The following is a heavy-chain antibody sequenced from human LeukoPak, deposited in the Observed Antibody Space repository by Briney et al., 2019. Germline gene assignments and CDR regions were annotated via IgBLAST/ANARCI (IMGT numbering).Heavy chain of an antibody. CDR2: ISAYNGNT. J-gene: IGHJ5*02. CDR1: GYTFTSYG. CDR3: ARVGVGYSGYDLTRFDP. V-gene: IGHV1-18*01. Sequence: ASVKVSCKASGYTFTSYGISWVRQAPGQGLEWMGWISAYNGNTNYAQKLQGRVTMTTNTSTSTAYMELRSLRSDDTAVYYCARVGVGYSGYDLTRFDPWGQGTLVTVSS. D-gene: IGHD5-12*01.